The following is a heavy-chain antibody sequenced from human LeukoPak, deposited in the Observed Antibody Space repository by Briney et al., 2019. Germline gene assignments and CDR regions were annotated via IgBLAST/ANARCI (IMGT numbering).Heavy chain of an antibody. Sequence: PSETLSLTCTVSDDSISSYSWSWLRQPAGKGLEWIGRIYTSGSTNYNPSLTRRVTMSVDTSKNQFSLKLSSVTAADTAVYYCARERIVVVPAAIEYYFDYWGQGTLVTVSS. V-gene: IGHV4-4*07. CDR1: DDSISSYS. D-gene: IGHD2-2*02. CDR2: IYTSGST. J-gene: IGHJ4*02. CDR3: ARERIVVVPAAIEYYFDY.